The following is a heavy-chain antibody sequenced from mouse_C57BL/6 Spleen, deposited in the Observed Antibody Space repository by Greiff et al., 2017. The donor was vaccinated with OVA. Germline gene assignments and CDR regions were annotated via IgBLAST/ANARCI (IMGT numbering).Heavy chain of an antibody. Sequence: EVKLVESGAELVKPGASVKLSCTASGFNIKDYYMHWVKQRTEQGLEWIGRIDPEDGETKYAPKFQGKATITADTSSNTAYLQLSSLTSEDTAVYYCAREDDYGVYYAMDYWGQGTSVTVSS. CDR2: IDPEDGET. J-gene: IGHJ4*01. CDR3: AREDDYGVYYAMDY. D-gene: IGHD2-4*01. V-gene: IGHV14-2*01. CDR1: GFNIKDYY.